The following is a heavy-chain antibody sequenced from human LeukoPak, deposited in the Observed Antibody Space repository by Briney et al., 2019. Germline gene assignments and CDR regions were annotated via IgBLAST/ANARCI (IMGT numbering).Heavy chain of an antibody. D-gene: IGHD3-10*01. CDR2: XXHSGST. V-gene: IGHV4-34*01. CDR3: ARDRIYYGSGSPQYYFDY. CDR1: GGSFSGYY. J-gene: IGHJ4*02. Sequence: PSETLSLTCAVYGGSFSGYYWSWIRQPPGKGLXXXXXXXHSGSTNYNPSLKSRVTISVDTSKNQFSLKLSSVTAADTAVYYCARDRIYYGSGSPQYYFDYWGQGTLVTVSS.